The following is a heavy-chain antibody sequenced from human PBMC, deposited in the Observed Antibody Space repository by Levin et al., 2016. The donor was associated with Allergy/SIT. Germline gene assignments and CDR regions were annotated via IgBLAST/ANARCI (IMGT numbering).Heavy chain of an antibody. J-gene: IGHJ5*02. V-gene: IGHV3-33*01. D-gene: IGHD6-13*01. CDR2: IWYDGSNK. CDR3: ARAAAGMALGP. Sequence: GESLKISCAASGFTFSSYGMHWVRQAPGKGLEWVAVIWYDGSNKYYADSVKGRFTISRDNSKNTLYLQMNSLRAEDTAVYYCARAAAGMALGPWGQGTLVTVSS. CDR1: GFTFSSYG.